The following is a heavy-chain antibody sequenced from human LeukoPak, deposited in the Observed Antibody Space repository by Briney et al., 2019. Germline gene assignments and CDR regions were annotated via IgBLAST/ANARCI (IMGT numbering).Heavy chain of an antibody. J-gene: IGHJ4*02. V-gene: IGHV3-7*01. CDR3: ARDGGLHTSFDY. Sequence: SGGSLRLSCAASGFSFRNYWMGWVRQAPGKGLEWVANTKPDGSAEYYADSVRGRFTASRDNANNLLYLQMNRLRAEDTAVYYCARDGGLHTSFDYWGQGTLLTVSS. CDR1: GFSFRNYW. CDR2: TKPDGSAE. D-gene: IGHD2-15*01.